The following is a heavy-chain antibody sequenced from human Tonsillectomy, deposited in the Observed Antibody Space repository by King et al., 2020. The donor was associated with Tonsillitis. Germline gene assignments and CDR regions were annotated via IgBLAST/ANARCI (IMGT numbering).Heavy chain of an antibody. Sequence: QLVQSGAEVKKPGASGKVSCKTSGYTFTSYCIICVRQAPGQGLEWWGLSTTYNGNTNYAQRIQGRVTMTTDTSTSTAYMELRSLRSDDTAVYYCARVGDIVVVPAAINWGQGTLVTVSS. CDR2: STTYNGNT. CDR3: ARVGDIVVVPAAIN. J-gene: IGHJ4*02. CDR1: GYTFTSYC. V-gene: IGHV1-18*01. D-gene: IGHD2-2*01.